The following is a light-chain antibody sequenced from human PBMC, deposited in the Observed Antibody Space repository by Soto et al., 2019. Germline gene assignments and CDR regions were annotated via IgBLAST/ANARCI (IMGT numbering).Light chain of an antibody. J-gene: IGKJ4*01. Sequence: IVMTQSPATLSVSPGERTTLSCRASQSVSSNLAWYQQKPGQAPRLLIYGASTRATGIPARFSGSVSGTQCTLTISSLQSEDFAVYYCQQYNSWPLTFGGGTKVEIK. V-gene: IGKV3-15*01. CDR3: QQYNSWPLT. CDR1: QSVSSN. CDR2: GAS.